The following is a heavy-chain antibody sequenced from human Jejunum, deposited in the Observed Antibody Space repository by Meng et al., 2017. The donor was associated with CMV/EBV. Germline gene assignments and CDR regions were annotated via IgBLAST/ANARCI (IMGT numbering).Heavy chain of an antibody. J-gene: IGHJ3*02. CDR2: IYYTGST. D-gene: IGHD3-3*01. V-gene: IGHV4-61*01. CDR3: ARRFFAFNI. CDR1: GGSVSIGSYY. Sequence: CTVSGGSVSIGSYYWSWIRQPPGKGLEWIGYIYYTGSTDYNPSLKSRVTISRDTSKNQISLKLSSVTAADTAVYYCARRFFAFNIWGQGTMVTVSS.